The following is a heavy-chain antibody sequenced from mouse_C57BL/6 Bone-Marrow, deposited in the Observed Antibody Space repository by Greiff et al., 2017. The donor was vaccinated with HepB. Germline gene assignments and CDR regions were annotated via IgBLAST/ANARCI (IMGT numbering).Heavy chain of an antibody. V-gene: IGHV5-4*01. D-gene: IGHD1-1*01. CDR1: GFTFSSYA. Sequence: EVKVVESGGGLVKPGGSLKLSCAASGFTFSSYAMSWVRQTPEKRLEWVATISDGGSYTYYPDNVKGRFTISRDNAKNNLYLQMSQLKSENTAMYYCARDGRYYYGRNYAMDYWGQGTSVTVSS. CDR3: ARDGRYYYGRNYAMDY. CDR2: ISDGGSYT. J-gene: IGHJ4*01.